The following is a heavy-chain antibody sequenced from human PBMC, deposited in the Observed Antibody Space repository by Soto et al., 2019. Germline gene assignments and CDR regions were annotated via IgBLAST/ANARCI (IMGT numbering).Heavy chain of an antibody. V-gene: IGHV3-74*01. CDR3: AKIPPGYSYGYFYFDY. Sequence: PGGSLRLSCAASGFTFSTYWMHWVRQAPGKGLVWVSRINSDGSSTSYADSVKGRFTISRDNAKNTLYLQMSSLRAEDTAVYYCAKIPPGYSYGYFYFDYWGQGTLVTVSS. D-gene: IGHD5-18*01. CDR2: INSDGSST. CDR1: GFTFSTYW. J-gene: IGHJ4*02.